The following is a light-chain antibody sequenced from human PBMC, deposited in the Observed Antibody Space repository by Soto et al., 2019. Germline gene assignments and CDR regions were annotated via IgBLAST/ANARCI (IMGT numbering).Light chain of an antibody. J-gene: IGLJ2*01. V-gene: IGLV2-23*02. CDR3: CSFARGRTLI. CDR2: DVT. CDR1: SSDVGTYNL. Sequence: QSALTQPASVSGSPGQSITISCPGTSSDVGTYNLVSWYQQHPGKAPKLIIYDVTKRPSGVPNRFSGSKSGNTASLTISGLQAEDEADYYCCSFARGRTLIFGGGTKLTVL.